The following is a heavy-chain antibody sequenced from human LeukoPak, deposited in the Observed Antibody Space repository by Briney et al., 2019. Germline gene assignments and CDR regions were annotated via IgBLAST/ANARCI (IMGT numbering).Heavy chain of an antibody. CDR3: ARSVVTLYWYFDL. CDR2: IYHSGST. D-gene: IGHD4-23*01. J-gene: IGHJ2*01. V-gene: IGHV4-4*02. CDR1: GGSISSSNW. Sequence: SGTLSLTCAVSGGSISSSNWWSWVRQPPGKGLEWIGEIYHSGSTSYNPSLKSRVTISLDTSKNQFSLKLSSVTTADTAVYYCARSVVTLYWYFDLWGRGTLVTVSS.